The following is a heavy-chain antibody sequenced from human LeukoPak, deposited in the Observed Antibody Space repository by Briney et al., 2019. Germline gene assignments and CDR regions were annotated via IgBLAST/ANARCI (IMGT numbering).Heavy chain of an antibody. D-gene: IGHD5-12*01. CDR3: ARAARGYNGYDPFDY. V-gene: IGHV4-59*01. J-gene: IGHJ4*02. CDR1: GGSISSYY. CDR2: IYYSGST. Sequence: SETLSLTCTASGGSISSYYWSWIRQPPGKGLEWLGYIYYSGSTNYNPSLKSRVTISVDTSKNQFSLKLSSVTAADTAVYYCARAARGYNGYDPFDYWGQGTLVTVSS.